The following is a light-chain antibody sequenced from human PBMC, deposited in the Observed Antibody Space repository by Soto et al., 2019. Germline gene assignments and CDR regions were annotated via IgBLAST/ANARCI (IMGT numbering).Light chain of an antibody. Sequence: EIVLTQSPGTLSLSPGEGATLSCRASQSVSSTYLAWYQQKPGQAPRLLIYSTSRRASGIPDRFSGIGSGTDFTLTINRLEPEDFAEYYCQQYSGPGMYTFGQGTKLEIK. J-gene: IGKJ2*01. CDR1: QSVSSTY. CDR3: QQYSGPGMYT. V-gene: IGKV3-20*01. CDR2: STS.